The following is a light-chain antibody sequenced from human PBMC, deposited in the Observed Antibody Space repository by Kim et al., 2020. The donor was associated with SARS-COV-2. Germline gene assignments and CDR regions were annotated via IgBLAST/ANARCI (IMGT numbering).Light chain of an antibody. V-gene: IGLV2-8*01. CDR1: SSNVGVYSL. J-gene: IGLJ1*01. CDR3: SSFAGSNHVV. Sequence: GHSIPMPYTQTSSNVGVYSLVAWAQHHPGKAPKLLIYEVTRRPSGVPDRFSGSKSGNTASLTVSGLQTEDEADYYCSSFAGSNHVVFGTGTKVTVL. CDR2: EVT.